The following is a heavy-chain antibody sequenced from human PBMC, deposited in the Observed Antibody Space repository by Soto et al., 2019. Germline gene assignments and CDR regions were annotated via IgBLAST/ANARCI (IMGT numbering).Heavy chain of an antibody. Sequence: PSETLSLTCIVSGGSISSSSYYWGWIRQPPGKGLEWIGSIYSSGSTYYNPSLKSRVTISVGTSKNQFSLKLTSVTAADTAVYYCPRHGLRLDYGDYFGYWGQGTLVTVSS. CDR3: PRHGLRLDYGDYFGY. V-gene: IGHV4-39*01. J-gene: IGHJ4*02. D-gene: IGHD4-17*01. CDR1: GGSISSSSYY. CDR2: IYSSGST.